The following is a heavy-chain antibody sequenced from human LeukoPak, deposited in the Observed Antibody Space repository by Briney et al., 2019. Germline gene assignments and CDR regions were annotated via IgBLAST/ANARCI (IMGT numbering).Heavy chain of an antibody. D-gene: IGHD2-15*01. CDR1: GFTFSSFA. CDR2: ISGSGRGGNT. V-gene: IGHV3-23*01. Sequence: GGSLRLSCAASGFTFSSFAMSWVRQAPGKGLEWVSNISGSGRGGNTYYADSVKGRFSISRDNSKNTLYLQMNRLRVEDTAVYYCAKSGLNRFDYWGQGTLVTVSS. J-gene: IGHJ4*02. CDR3: AKSGLNRFDY.